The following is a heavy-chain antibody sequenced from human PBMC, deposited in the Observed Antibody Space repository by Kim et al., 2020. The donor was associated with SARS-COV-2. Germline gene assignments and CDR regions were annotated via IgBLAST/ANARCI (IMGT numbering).Heavy chain of an antibody. CDR1: GFTFGDYA. CDR2: IRSKAYGGTT. D-gene: IGHD3-10*01. Sequence: GGSLRLSCTAYGFTFGDYAMSWVRQAPGKGLEWVGFIRSKAYGGTTEYAASVKGRFTISRDDSKSIAYLQMNSLKTEDTAVYYCTRGITYYGSGPFDYWGQGTLVTVSS. V-gene: IGHV3-49*04. CDR3: TRGITYYGSGPFDY. J-gene: IGHJ4*02.